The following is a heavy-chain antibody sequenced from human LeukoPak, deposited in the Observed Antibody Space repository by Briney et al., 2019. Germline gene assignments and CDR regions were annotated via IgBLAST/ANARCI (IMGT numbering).Heavy chain of an antibody. CDR3: ARGEYYDSSGYQDY. CDR1: GGSFSSYY. Sequence: PSETLSLTCAVYGGSFSSYYWSWIRQPPGKGLEWIGYIYHSGSTNYNPSLKSRVTISVDTSKNQFSLKLSSVTAADTAVYYCARGEYYDSSGYQDYWGQGTLVTVSS. J-gene: IGHJ4*02. CDR2: IYHSGST. V-gene: IGHV4-59*01. D-gene: IGHD3-22*01.